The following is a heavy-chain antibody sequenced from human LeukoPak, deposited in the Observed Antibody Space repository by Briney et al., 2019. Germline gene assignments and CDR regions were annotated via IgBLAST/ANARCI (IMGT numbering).Heavy chain of an antibody. CDR3: AGEAAAGRLDP. V-gene: IGHV4-30-4*01. Sequence: SETLSLTRTVSGGSISSGDYYWSWIRPPPGKCLEWIGYIYYSVSTYYNPSLKSQVTISVDTSKNQFSLKLSTVTAADTAVYYSAGEAAAGRLDPWGQGTLVTVSS. D-gene: IGHD6-13*01. CDR2: IYYSVST. CDR1: GGSISSGDYY. J-gene: IGHJ5*02.